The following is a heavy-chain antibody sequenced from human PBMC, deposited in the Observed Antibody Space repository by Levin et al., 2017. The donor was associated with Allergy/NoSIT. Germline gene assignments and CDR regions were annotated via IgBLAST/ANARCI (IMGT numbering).Heavy chain of an antibody. CDR3: TRGASTVTTYYYYYMDV. D-gene: IGHD4-17*01. J-gene: IGHJ6*03. V-gene: IGHV3-49*03. CDR1: GFTFGDYA. CDR2: IRSKAYGGTT. Sequence: GGSLRLSCTASGFTFGDYAMSWFRQAPGKGLEWVGFIRSKAYGGTTEYAASVKGRFTISRDDSKSIAYLQLNSLKTEDTAVYYCTRGASTVTTYYYYYMDVWGKGTTVTVSS.